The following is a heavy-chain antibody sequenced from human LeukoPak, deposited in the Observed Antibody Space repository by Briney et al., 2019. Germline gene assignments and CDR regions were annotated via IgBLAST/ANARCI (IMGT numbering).Heavy chain of an antibody. CDR3: ARDETHFYGSGSPNWFDP. CDR2: IYYSGST. V-gene: IGHV4-59*01. Sequence: PSETLSLTCTVSGGSISSYYWSWIRQPPGKGLEWIGYIYYSGSTYYNPSLKSRVTISVDTSKNQFSLKLSSVTAADTAVYYCARDETHFYGSGSPNWFDPWGQGILVTVSS. CDR1: GGSISSYY. J-gene: IGHJ5*02. D-gene: IGHD3-10*01.